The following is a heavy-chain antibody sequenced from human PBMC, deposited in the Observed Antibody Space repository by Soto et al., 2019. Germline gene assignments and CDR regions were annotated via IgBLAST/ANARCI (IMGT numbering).Heavy chain of an antibody. CDR1: CGSISSGGYS. D-gene: IGHD3-22*01. Sequence: SETLSLTCAVSCGSISSGGYSGSWIRQPPGKGLEWIGYIYHSGSTYYNPSLKSRVTISVDRSKNQFSLKLNSVTAADTAVYYCARCSPYYYDSSGLFDYWGQGTLVTVS. V-gene: IGHV4-30-2*01. CDR2: IYHSGST. J-gene: IGHJ4*02. CDR3: ARCSPYYYDSSGLFDY.